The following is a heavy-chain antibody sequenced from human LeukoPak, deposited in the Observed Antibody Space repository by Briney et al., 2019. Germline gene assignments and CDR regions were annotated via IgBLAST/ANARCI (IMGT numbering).Heavy chain of an antibody. J-gene: IGHJ4*02. V-gene: IGHV3-7*03. CDR2: IKQDGNEK. CDR1: GFTFSSYW. CDR3: ARERGSRSLDF. Sequence: PGGSLRLSCATTGFTFSSYWMSWVRQAPGKGLEWVANIKQDGNEKNEVDSVKGRFTISRDNAKNSLYLQMNSLRAEDTAVYYCARERGSRSLDFWGQGTLVTVSS. D-gene: IGHD3-10*01.